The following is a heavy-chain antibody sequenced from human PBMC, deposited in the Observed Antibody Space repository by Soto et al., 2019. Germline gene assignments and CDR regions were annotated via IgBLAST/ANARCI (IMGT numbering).Heavy chain of an antibody. CDR1: GGSISSYY. D-gene: IGHD3-10*01. CDR2: IYYSGST. V-gene: IGHV4-59*01. J-gene: IGHJ4*02. CDR3: ARGRLQWYYFDY. Sequence: ETLSLTCTVSGGSISSYYWSWIRQPPGKGLEWIGYIYYSGSTNYNPSLKSRVTISVDTSKNQFSLKLSSVTAADTAVYYCARGRLQWYYFDYWGQGTLVTVSS.